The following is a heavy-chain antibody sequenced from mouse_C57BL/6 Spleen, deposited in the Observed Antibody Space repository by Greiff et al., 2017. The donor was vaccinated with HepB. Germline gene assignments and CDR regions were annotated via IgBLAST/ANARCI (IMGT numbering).Heavy chain of an antibody. J-gene: IGHJ3*01. Sequence: VQLKQSGPELVKPGASVKISCKASGYSFTGYYMHWVKQSSEKSLEWIGEINPSTGGTSYNQKFKGKATLTVDKSSSTAYMQLKSLTSEDSAVYYCARSLDSSGYLFAYWGQGTLVTVSA. D-gene: IGHD3-2*02. CDR3: ARSLDSSGYLFAY. V-gene: IGHV1-43*01. CDR2: INPSTGGT. CDR1: GYSFTGYY.